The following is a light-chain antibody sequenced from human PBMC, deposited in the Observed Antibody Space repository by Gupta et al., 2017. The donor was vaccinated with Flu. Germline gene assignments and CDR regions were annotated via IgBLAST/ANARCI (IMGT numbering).Light chain of an antibody. Sequence: QSALTQPPSASGSPGQSVTISCTGTSSDVGGYNFVSWYQQHPGKAPKLMIYEVSNRPSGVPDPFSGSKSGNTASLTVSGLQAEDEADYYCSSYAGSNNYVVFGGGTKLTVL. J-gene: IGLJ2*01. CDR2: EVS. V-gene: IGLV2-8*01. CDR1: SSDVGGYNF. CDR3: SSYAGSNNYVV.